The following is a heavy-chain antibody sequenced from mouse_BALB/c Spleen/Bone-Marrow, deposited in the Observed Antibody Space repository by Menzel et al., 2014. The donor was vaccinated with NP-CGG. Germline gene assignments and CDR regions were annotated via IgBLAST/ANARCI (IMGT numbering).Heavy chain of an antibody. D-gene: IGHD2-14*01. Sequence: VQLKESGPGLVKPSQSLSLTCSVTGYSITGSYFWNWIRQLPGNKLEWMGYISFDGTNNYNPSLKNRISITRDTSKNQFFLKLSSVTTEDTATFYCARTYYRYGAYYFDTWGQGTTLTVSS. CDR1: GYSITGSYF. V-gene: IGHV3-6*02. J-gene: IGHJ2*01. CDR2: ISFDGTN. CDR3: ARTYYRYGAYYFDT.